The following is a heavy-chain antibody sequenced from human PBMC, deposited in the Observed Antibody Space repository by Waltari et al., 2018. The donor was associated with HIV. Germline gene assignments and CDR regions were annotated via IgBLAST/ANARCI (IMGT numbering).Heavy chain of an antibody. CDR1: GFSLSNARMG. V-gene: IGHV2-26*01. D-gene: IGHD2-8*01. CDR3: ARMGEPYCTNGVCSDY. Sequence: QVTLKESGPVLVKPTETLTLTCTVSGFSLSNARMGVSWIRQPPGKALEWLAHIFSNDEKSYSTSLKSRLTISKDTSKSQVVLTMTNMDPVDTATYYCARMGEPYCTNGVCSDYWGQGTLVTVSS. J-gene: IGHJ4*02. CDR2: IFSNDEK.